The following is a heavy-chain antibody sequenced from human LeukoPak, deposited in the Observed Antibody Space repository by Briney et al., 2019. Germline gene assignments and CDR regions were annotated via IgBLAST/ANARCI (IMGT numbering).Heavy chain of an antibody. Sequence: GGSLRLSCAASGFTFSSYAMSWVRQAPGKGLEWVAFISYDGINQYYGDSVKGRFSISRDNSKNTLSLQMNSLRAEDTAVYYCARGRHSGYDYILDYWGQGTLVTVSS. CDR2: ISYDGINQ. V-gene: IGHV3-30*01. J-gene: IGHJ4*02. D-gene: IGHD5-12*01. CDR1: GFTFSSYA. CDR3: ARGRHSGYDYILDY.